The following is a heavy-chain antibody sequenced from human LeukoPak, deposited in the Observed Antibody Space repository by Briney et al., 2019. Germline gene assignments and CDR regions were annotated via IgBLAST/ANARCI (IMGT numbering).Heavy chain of an antibody. J-gene: IGHJ3*02. CDR1: GGSISSYY. Sequence: SETLSLTCTVSGGSISSYYWSWIRQPPGKGLEWIGYIYYSGSTNYNPSLKSRVTISVDTSKNQFSLKLSSVTAADTAVYYCERVAAPWGAFDIWGQGTMVTVSS. CDR3: ERVAAPWGAFDI. V-gene: IGHV4-59*01. D-gene: IGHD7-27*01. CDR2: IYYSGST.